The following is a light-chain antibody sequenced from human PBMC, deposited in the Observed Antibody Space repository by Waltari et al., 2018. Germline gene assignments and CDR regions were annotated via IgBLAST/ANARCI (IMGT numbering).Light chain of an antibody. J-gene: IGKJ1*01. CDR2: GAS. Sequence: DIQMTQSPSTLSASVGDRVTITCRASQSISNWLALYQQKPGKAPKVLIYGASSLESGVPSRFSGSASGTEFTLTISSLQPDDFATYYCQQYNDYSTWTFGQGTKVEIK. CDR1: QSISNW. CDR3: QQYNDYSTWT. V-gene: IGKV1-5*03.